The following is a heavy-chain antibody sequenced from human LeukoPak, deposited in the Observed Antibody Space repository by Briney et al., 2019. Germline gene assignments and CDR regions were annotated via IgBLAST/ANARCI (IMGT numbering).Heavy chain of an antibody. V-gene: IGHV3-66*01. J-gene: IGHJ4*02. CDR1: GFTVSSNY. Sequence: PGGSLRLSCAASGFTVSSNYMSWVRQAPGKGLEWVSVIYSGGSAYYADSAKGRFTISRDNSKNTLYLQMNSLRAEDTAVHYCARGRIQPGLDYWGQGTLVTVSS. CDR2: IYSGGSA. CDR3: ARGRIQPGLDY. D-gene: IGHD5-18*01.